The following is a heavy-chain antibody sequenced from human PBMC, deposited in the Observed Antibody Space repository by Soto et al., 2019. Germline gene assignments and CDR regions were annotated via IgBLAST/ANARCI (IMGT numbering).Heavy chain of an antibody. D-gene: IGHD2-8*01. J-gene: IGHJ4*02. CDR3: AKVSSAWYAGFFDL. CDR1: GFTFSSYA. V-gene: IGHV3-23*03. Sequence: PGGSLRLSCAASGFTFSSYAMHWVRQAPGKGLEWVSVIYSGGSTYYADSVKGRFTISRDNSMNTLYLQMNTLRAEDTAVYYCAKVSSAWYAGFFDLWGQGTLVTVSS. CDR2: IYSGGST.